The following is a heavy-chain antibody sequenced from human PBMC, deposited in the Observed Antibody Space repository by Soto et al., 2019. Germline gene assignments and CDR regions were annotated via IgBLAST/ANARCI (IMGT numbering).Heavy chain of an antibody. CDR1: GYTFTNYG. CDR3: ANGRLGGRGEYCDY. Sequence: QVQLVQSGSEVKKPGASVKVSCKASGYTFTNYGIGWVRQAPGQGLEWMGWINTYNGDTNYAQKFQGRVTTTTDTSTSTAYMELGSLTSDDTAVYYCANGRLGGRGEYCDYWGQGTLVTVSS. D-gene: IGHD2-15*01. CDR2: INTYNGDT. V-gene: IGHV1-18*01. J-gene: IGHJ4*02.